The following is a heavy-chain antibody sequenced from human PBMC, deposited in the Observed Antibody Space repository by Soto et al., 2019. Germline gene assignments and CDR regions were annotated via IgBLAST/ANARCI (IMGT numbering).Heavy chain of an antibody. CDR2: IYSGGST. CDR1: GFTVSGNY. D-gene: IGHD6-19*01. V-gene: IGHV3-53*01. CDR3: ARVPSSGWTYFFDY. Sequence: PGGSLRLSCAASGFTVSGNYMSWVRQAPGKGLEWVSVIYSGGSTYYADSVKGRFTISRDSAKNSLYLQMNSLRAEDTAMYYCARVPSSGWTYFFDYWGLGTLVTVSS. J-gene: IGHJ4*02.